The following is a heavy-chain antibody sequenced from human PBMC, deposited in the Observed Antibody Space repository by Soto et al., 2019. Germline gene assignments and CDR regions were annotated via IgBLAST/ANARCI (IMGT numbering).Heavy chain of an antibody. CDR3: ARGPDTYYYDSSGYYYFDY. CDR1: GGSISSGGYY. V-gene: IGHV4-31*03. D-gene: IGHD3-22*01. Sequence: QVQLQESGPGLVKPSQTLSLTCTVSGGSISSGGYYWSWIRQHPGKGLEWIGYIYYSGSTYYNPSLKSRVTISVDTSKNQFSLKLSSVTAADTAVYYCARGPDTYYYDSSGYYYFDYWGQGTLVTVSS. J-gene: IGHJ4*02. CDR2: IYYSGST.